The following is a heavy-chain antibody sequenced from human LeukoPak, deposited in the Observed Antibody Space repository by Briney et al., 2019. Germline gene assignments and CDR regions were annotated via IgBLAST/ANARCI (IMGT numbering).Heavy chain of an antibody. CDR1: GFTLSSYE. CDR2: ISDSGSTT. V-gene: IGHV3-48*03. J-gene: IGHJ3*02. Sequence: QPGGSLRLSCAASGFTLSSYEMNWVRQAPGKGLEWISYISDSGSTTYYADSVKGRFSISRDNAKNSLYLQMNSLRAEDTAVYYCARMGYSNWGDALDIWGQGTMVTASS. CDR3: ARMGYSNWGDALDI. D-gene: IGHD6-13*01.